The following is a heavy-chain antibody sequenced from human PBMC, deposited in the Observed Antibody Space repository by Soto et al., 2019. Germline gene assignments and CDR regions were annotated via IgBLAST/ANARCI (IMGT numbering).Heavy chain of an antibody. D-gene: IGHD3-10*01. CDR2: ISGNGVNT. V-gene: IGHV3-23*01. Sequence: EVQLLESGGGLVQPGGSLRLSCEASGFTFSSYAMSWVRQAPGKGLEWVSAISGNGVNTYYADSVKGRFTVSRDNSKNTLYLQMNSLRAVATAVYYCAKDSMVRGVIIPTWGQGTLVTVSS. CDR3: AKDSMVRGVIIPT. J-gene: IGHJ5*02. CDR1: GFTFSSYA.